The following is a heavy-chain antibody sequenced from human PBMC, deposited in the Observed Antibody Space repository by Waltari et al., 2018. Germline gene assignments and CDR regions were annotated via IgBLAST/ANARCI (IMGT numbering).Heavy chain of an antibody. J-gene: IGHJ4*02. CDR1: GDSVPVNSAA. CDR2: TYYRSNWSN. Sequence: QVQLQQSGPGLVKPSQTLSLTCAVSGDSVPVNSAAAWDWIRQSPSRGLEWLGRTYYRSNWSNEYAVSVRSRITINPDTSKNQFSLHLNSVTPEDTAVYYCARGSSSSFDSWGQGILVTVSS. V-gene: IGHV6-1*01. CDR3: ARGSSSSFDS. D-gene: IGHD6-13*01.